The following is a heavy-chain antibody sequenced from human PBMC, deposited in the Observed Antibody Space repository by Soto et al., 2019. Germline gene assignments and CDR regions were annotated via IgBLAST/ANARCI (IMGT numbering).Heavy chain of an antibody. CDR2: ISNDGSNR. Sequence: QVQLVESGGGVVQPGGSLRLSCVASGFIFSKYAIYWVRQAPGKGPDWVAVISNDGSNRDYADSVKGRFTISRDNSKNTLYLRMNSLKPEDTAMYFCARGDIVVNGPFDYWGQGTLVTVSS. J-gene: IGHJ4*02. CDR3: ARGDIVVNGPFDY. D-gene: IGHD5-12*01. CDR1: GFIFSKYA. V-gene: IGHV3-30-3*01.